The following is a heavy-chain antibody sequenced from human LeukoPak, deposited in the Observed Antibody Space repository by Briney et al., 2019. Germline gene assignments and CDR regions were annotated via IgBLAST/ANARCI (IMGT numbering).Heavy chain of an antibody. CDR2: SKSKADGGTT. CDR3: SPGGYSGYDFY. J-gene: IGHJ4*02. CDR1: GFTFTDAW. Sequence: GGSLGLSCAASGFTFTDAWMSWLRQAPGKGLEWVGRSKSKADGGTTEYAAPVKGRFTISRDDSKSTLYLQMNSLKTEDTAVYYCSPGGYSGYDFYWGQGTLVTVSS. D-gene: IGHD5-12*01. V-gene: IGHV3-15*01.